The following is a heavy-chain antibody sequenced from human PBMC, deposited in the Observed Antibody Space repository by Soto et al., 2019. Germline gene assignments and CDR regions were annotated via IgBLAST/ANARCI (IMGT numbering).Heavy chain of an antibody. V-gene: IGHV1-18*01. CDR2: ISAYNGNT. CDR3: ARDLGHRVVHYYLAV. J-gene: IGHJ6*03. D-gene: IGHD2-2*01. Sequence: ASVKVSCKASGYTFTSYGISWVRQAPGQGLEWMGWISAYNGNTNYAQKLQGRVTMTTDTSTSTAYMELRSLRSDDTAVYYCARDLGHRVVHYYLAVSGKGTTVTVSS. CDR1: GYTFTSYG.